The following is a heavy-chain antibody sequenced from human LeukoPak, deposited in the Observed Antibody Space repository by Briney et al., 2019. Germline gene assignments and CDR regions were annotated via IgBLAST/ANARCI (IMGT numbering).Heavy chain of an antibody. D-gene: IGHD2-21*02. J-gene: IGHJ4*02. CDR1: GDSVSSNSAA. CDR2: TYYRSKWYN. V-gene: IGHV6-1*01. Sequence: SQTLSLTCAISGDSVSSNSAAWNWIRQSPSRGLEWLGRTYYRSKWYNDYAVSVKSRITINPDISKNQFSLQLNSVTPEDTAVYYCARDEVWYCGGDCRRRAGPFDYWGQGTLVTVSS. CDR3: ARDEVWYCGGDCRRRAGPFDY.